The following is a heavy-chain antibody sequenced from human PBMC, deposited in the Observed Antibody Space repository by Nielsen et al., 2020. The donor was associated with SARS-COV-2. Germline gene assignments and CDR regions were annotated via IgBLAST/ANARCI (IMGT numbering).Heavy chain of an antibody. J-gene: IGHJ4*02. V-gene: IGHV1-2*06. Sequence: VNVSCKAPGDRFSVYYMHWVRQAPGQGLEWMGRINPNSGGPNYAQKFQGRVTMTWDTSISTAYMELSGLKSDDTAVFYCAGSGSGWYNFDSWGQGTLVTVPS. CDR1: GDRFSVYY. CDR3: AGSGSGWYNFDS. D-gene: IGHD6-19*01. CDR2: INPNSGGP.